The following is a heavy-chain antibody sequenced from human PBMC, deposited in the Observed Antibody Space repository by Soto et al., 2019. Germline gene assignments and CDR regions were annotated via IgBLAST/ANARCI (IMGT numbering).Heavy chain of an antibody. J-gene: IGHJ4*02. Sequence: EVQLVESGGGLVQPGGSLRLSCAASGFTFSSYWMSWVRQAPGKGLEWVANIKQDGSEKYYVDSVKGRFTISRDNAKNSLYLQMNSLRAEDTAVYYCAREVGGYSGYERSDYWGQGTLVTVSS. D-gene: IGHD5-12*01. V-gene: IGHV3-7*01. CDR2: IKQDGSEK. CDR1: GFTFSSYW. CDR3: AREVGGYSGYERSDY.